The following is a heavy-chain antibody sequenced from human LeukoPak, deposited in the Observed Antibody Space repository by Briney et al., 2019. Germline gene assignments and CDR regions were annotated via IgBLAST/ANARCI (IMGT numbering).Heavy chain of an antibody. D-gene: IGHD6-13*01. CDR1: GGSISSSSYY. V-gene: IGHV4-39*07. CDR3: ARVAHIAAAGDI. J-gene: IGHJ3*02. Sequence: SETLSLTCTVSGGSISSSSYYWGWIRQPPGKGLEWIGSIDYSGSTYYNPSLKSRVTISVDTSKNQFSLKLSSVTAADTAVYYCARVAHIAAAGDIWGQGTMVTVSS. CDR2: IDYSGST.